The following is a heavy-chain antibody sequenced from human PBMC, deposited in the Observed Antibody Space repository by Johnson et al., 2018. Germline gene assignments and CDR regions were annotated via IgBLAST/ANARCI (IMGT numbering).Heavy chain of an antibody. CDR2: ISSSSSYI. Sequence: EVQLVESGGGLVKPGGSLRLSCAASGFTFSSYSMNWVRQAPGKGLEWVSSISSSSSYIYYADSVKARLTISRDNAKNSLYLQMNSLRAEDTAGYYCARSYGDYYAFDIWGQGTMVTVSS. V-gene: IGHV3-21*01. D-gene: IGHD4-17*01. J-gene: IGHJ3*02. CDR3: ARSYGDYYAFDI. CDR1: GFTFSSYS.